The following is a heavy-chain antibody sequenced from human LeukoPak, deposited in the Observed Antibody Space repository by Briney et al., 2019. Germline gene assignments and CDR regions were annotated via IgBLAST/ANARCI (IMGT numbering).Heavy chain of an antibody. Sequence: GGSLRLSCAASGFTFSAYAMSWVRQTPGKGLEWVSGITAGHNTYYADSVKGRFTMSRDNSKNTLYLQMDSLRAEDTAVYYCAKQTGRTTVKAFDIWGQGTRVTVSS. J-gene: IGHJ3*02. CDR1: GFTFSAYA. D-gene: IGHD4-17*01. V-gene: IGHV3-23*01. CDR2: ITAGHNT. CDR3: AKQTGRTTVKAFDI.